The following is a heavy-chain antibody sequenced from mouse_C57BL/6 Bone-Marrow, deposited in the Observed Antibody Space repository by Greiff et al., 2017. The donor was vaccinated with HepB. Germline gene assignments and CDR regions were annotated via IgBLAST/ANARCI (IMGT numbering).Heavy chain of an antibody. CDR2: ISYDGSN. J-gene: IGHJ2*01. V-gene: IGHV3-6*01. CDR3: ARKGVYGNYFDY. CDR1: GYSITSGYY. Sequence: EVQLVESGPGLVKPSQSLSLTCSVTGYSITSGYYWNWIRQFPGNKLEWMGYISYDGSNNYNPSLKNRISITRDTSKNQFFLKLNSVTTEDTATYYCARKGVYGNYFDYWGQGTTLTVSS. D-gene: IGHD2-1*01.